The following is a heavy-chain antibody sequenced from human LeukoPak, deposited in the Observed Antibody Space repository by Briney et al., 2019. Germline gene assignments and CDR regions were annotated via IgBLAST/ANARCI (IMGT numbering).Heavy chain of an antibody. Sequence: GRSLRLSCAASGFTFSSYWMSWVRQAPGKGLEWVANIKQDGSEKYYVDSVKGRFTISRDNAKNSLYLQMNSLRAEDTAVYYCARDRIAARPPDWFDPWGQGTLVTVSS. CDR2: IKQDGSEK. D-gene: IGHD6-6*01. J-gene: IGHJ5*02. CDR1: GFTFSSYW. CDR3: ARDRIAARPPDWFDP. V-gene: IGHV3-7*01.